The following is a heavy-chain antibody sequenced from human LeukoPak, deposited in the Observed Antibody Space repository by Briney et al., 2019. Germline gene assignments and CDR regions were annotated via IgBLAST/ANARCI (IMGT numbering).Heavy chain of an antibody. CDR3: ARDSGTTGEVKFDP. CDR2: IYSTGRS. J-gene: IGHJ5*02. CDR1: GGSISNYF. Sequence: SETLSLTCTVSGGSISNYFWSWVRQPAGKGLEWIGRIYSTGRSDYNPSLKSRITMSVDTSKNHFSLKLRSVTAADTAVYYCARDSGTTGEVKFDPWGQGTLVTVSS. V-gene: IGHV4-4*07. D-gene: IGHD1-7*01.